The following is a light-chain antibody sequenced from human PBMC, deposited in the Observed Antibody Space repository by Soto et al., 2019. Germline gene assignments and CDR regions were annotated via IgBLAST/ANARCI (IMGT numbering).Light chain of an antibody. J-gene: IGLJ1*01. V-gene: IGLV1-44*01. CDR3: SSYTGTTTLDRV. CDR1: ISNIGSNT. Sequence: QSVLTQPPSASGTPGQRVTISCSGSISNIGSNTVNWYQWLPGTAPKLLIYSNNQRPSGAPDRFSGSKSGTSASLAISGPQSEDEADYYCSSYTGTTTLDRVFGTGTKVTVL. CDR2: SNN.